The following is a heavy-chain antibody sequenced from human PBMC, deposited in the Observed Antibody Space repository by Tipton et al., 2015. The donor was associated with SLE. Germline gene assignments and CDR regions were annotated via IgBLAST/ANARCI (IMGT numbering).Heavy chain of an antibody. Sequence: TLSLTCTVSNGSISSYYWSWIRQPPGKGLEWLGYISYGNTKYNPSLRSRLTISVDTSKNQFSLRLSSVTAADTAVYYCAGVSRDAFEIWGQGTMVTVSS. CDR1: NGSISSYY. D-gene: IGHD5/OR15-5a*01. CDR3: AGVSRDAFEI. V-gene: IGHV4-59*12. CDR2: ISYGNT. J-gene: IGHJ3*02.